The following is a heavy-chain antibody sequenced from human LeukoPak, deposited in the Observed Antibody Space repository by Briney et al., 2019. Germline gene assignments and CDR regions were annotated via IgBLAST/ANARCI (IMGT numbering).Heavy chain of an antibody. CDR2: IKSKTDGGTT. CDR1: GFTFDDYG. D-gene: IGHD4-17*01. CDR3: TTDRPTVPLDY. J-gene: IGHJ4*02. V-gene: IGHV3-15*01. Sequence: GGSLRLSCAASGFTFDDYGMSWVRQAPGKGLEWVGRIKSKTDGGTTEYAAPVKGRFTISRDDSKNTLYLQMNSLKTEDTAVYFCTTDRPTVPLDYWGQGTLVTVSS.